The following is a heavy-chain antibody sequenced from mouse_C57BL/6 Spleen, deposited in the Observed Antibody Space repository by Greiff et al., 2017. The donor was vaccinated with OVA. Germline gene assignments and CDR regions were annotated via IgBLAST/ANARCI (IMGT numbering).Heavy chain of an antibody. Sequence: QVHVKQSGAELVRPGTSVKVSCKASGYAFTNYLIEWVKQRPGQGLEWIGVINPGSGGTNYNEKFKGKATLTADKSSSTAYMQLSSLTSEDSAVYFCARSGGYYVPSWFAYWGQGTLVTVSA. CDR1: GYAFTNYL. CDR2: INPGSGGT. V-gene: IGHV1-54*01. J-gene: IGHJ3*01. CDR3: ARSGGYYVPSWFAY. D-gene: IGHD2-3*01.